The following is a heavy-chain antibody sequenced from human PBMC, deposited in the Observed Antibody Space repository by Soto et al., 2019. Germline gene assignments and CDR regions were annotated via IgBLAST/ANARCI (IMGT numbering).Heavy chain of an antibody. Sequence: EVQLLESGGGLVQPGGSLRLSCAASGFTFSSYAMSWVRQAPGKGLEWVSAISGSGGSTYYADSVKGRFTIPRDNSKNTLYLQMNSLRAEDTAVYYCAKEYCSSTSCYDAFDIWGQGTMVTVSS. CDR1: GFTFSSYA. CDR2: ISGSGGST. D-gene: IGHD2-2*01. CDR3: AKEYCSSTSCYDAFDI. J-gene: IGHJ3*02. V-gene: IGHV3-23*01.